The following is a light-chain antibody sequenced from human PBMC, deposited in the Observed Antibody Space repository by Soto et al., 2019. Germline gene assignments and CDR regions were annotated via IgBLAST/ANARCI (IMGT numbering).Light chain of an antibody. CDR1: QSISNY. J-gene: IGKJ1*01. CDR2: AAY. CDR3: QQSYSTPRT. V-gene: IGKV1-39*01. Sequence: DIQMTQSPSSLSASVGDRVPITCRASQSISNYLNWYQQKPGKAPKLLMFAAYSLQSGVPSRFSGSGSGTDFTLTISSLQPEDFATYYCQQSYSTPRTFGQGTKVEIK.